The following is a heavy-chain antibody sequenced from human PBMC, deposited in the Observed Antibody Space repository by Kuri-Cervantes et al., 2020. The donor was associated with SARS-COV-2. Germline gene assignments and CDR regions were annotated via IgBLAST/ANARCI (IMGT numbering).Heavy chain of an antibody. CDR1: GFTFSSYA. CDR2: ISYDGSNK. V-gene: IGHV3-30-3*01. J-gene: IGHJ4*02. Sequence: GESLKISCAASGFTFSSYAMHWVRQAPGKGLEWVAVISYDGSNKYYADSVKGRFTISRDNSKNTLYLQMNSLRAEDTAVYYCTTEIRITIFGVVFYWGQGTLVTVSS. D-gene: IGHD3-3*01. CDR3: TTEIRITIFGVVFY.